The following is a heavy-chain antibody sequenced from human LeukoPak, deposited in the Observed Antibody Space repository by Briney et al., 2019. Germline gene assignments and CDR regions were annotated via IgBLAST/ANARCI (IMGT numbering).Heavy chain of an antibody. D-gene: IGHD5-12*01. V-gene: IGHV3-21*01. J-gene: IGHJ4*02. CDR2: ISSSSYI. CDR1: GFTFSSYS. CDR3: ARADIVATITYYFDY. Sequence: PVGSLRLSFAASGFTFSSYSMNWVRQAPGKGLEWVSSISSSSYIYYADSVKGRFTISRDNAKNSLYLQMNSLRAEDTAVYYCARADIVATITYYFDYWGQGTLVTVSS.